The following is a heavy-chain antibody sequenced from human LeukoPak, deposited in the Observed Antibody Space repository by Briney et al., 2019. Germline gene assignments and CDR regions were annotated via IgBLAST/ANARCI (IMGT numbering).Heavy chain of an antibody. CDR2: ISSSGSTI. J-gene: IGHJ6*02. CDR3: AGKWELLVDV. CDR1: GFTFSSYW. D-gene: IGHD1-26*01. Sequence: GGSLRLSCAASGFTFSSYWMHWVRQAPGKGLEWVSYISSSGSTIYYADSVKGRFTISRDNAKNSLYLQMNSLRAEDTAVYYCAGKWELLVDVWGQGTTVTVSS. V-gene: IGHV3-48*04.